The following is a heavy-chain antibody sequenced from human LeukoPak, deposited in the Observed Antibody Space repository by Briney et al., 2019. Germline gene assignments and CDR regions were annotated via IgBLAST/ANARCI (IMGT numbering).Heavy chain of an antibody. V-gene: IGHV3-48*01. CDR2: ISSSSSTI. CDR3: AKDLAPVYGDYGYFYYGMDV. Sequence: GGSLRLSCAASGFTFSSYSMNWVRQAPGKGLEWVSYISSSSSTIYYADSVKGRFTISRDNAKNSLYLQMNSLRAEDTAVYCAKDLAPVYGDYGYFYYGMDVWGQGTTVTVSS. D-gene: IGHD4-17*01. CDR1: GFTFSSYS. J-gene: IGHJ6*02.